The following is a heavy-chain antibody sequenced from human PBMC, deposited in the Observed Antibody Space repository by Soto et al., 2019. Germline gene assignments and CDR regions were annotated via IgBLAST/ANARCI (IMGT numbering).Heavy chain of an antibody. CDR2: IYYRGST. Sequence: QVQLQESGPGLVKPSDTLSLNCTVSGGSISGYYWSWIRQPPGKGLEYIGYIYYRGSTNYNPSLKSRVTMSIDTSRKQFSLKVNSVTAADTAVYYCARQQLLPFYYALDVWGQGTTVTVSS. CDR3: ARQQLLPFYYALDV. D-gene: IGHD6-13*01. V-gene: IGHV4-59*07. J-gene: IGHJ6*02. CDR1: GGSISGYY.